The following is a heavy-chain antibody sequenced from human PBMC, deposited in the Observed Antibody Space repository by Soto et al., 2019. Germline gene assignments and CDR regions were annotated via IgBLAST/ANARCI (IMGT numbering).Heavy chain of an antibody. CDR3: AKDRTDYGDYADY. CDR1: GFTFSSYA. CDR2: ISGSGGST. J-gene: IGHJ4*02. V-gene: IGHV3-23*01. Sequence: GGSLRLSCAASGFTFSSYAMSWVRQAPGKGLEWVSAISGSGGSTYYADSVKGRFTISRDNSKNTPYLQMNSLRAEDTAVYYCAKDRTDYGDYADYWGQGTLVTVSS. D-gene: IGHD4-17*01.